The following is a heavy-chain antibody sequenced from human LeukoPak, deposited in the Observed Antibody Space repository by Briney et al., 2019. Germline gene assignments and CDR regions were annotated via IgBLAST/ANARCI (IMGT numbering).Heavy chain of an antibody. J-gene: IGHJ1*01. CDR2: IYHSGNT. CDR1: GFTISSYY. CDR3: ARGQYDRSPFLQH. Sequence: QPGGSLRLSCAASGFTISSYYMAWVRQAPGKGLEWVSVIYHSGNTDYADSVKGRFTISRDNSKNTLYLQMNSLRAEDTAVYYCARGQYDRSPFLQHWGQGTLVTVSS. D-gene: IGHD3-22*01. V-gene: IGHV3-53*01.